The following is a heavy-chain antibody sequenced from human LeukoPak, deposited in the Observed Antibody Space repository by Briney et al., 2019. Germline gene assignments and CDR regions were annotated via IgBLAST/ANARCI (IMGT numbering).Heavy chain of an antibody. CDR2: MNPNSGNT. CDR1: GYTFSTYD. J-gene: IGHJ4*02. Sequence: ASVKVSCKASGYTFSTYDINWVRQATGQGLEWMGWMNPNSGNTGYAQKFRGRVTITRDTSITTAYLELSSLTSEDTAVYYCARVHSSGQDWGQGTLVTVSS. V-gene: IGHV1-8*01. D-gene: IGHD3-22*01. CDR3: ARVHSSGQD.